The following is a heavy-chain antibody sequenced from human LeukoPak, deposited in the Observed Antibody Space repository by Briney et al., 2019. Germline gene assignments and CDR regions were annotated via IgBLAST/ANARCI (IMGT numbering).Heavy chain of an antibody. D-gene: IGHD5-18*01. Sequence: SETLSLTCAVYGGPFSGYYWSWIRQPPGKGLEWIGEINHSGSTNYNPSLKSRVTISVDTSKNQFSLKLSSVTAADTAVYYCATGYSYGIDYWGQGTLVTVSS. CDR2: INHSGST. CDR1: GGPFSGYY. J-gene: IGHJ4*02. CDR3: ATGYSYGIDY. V-gene: IGHV4-34*01.